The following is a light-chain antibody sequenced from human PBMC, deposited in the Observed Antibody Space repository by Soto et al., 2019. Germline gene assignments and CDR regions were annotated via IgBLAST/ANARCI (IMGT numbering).Light chain of an antibody. J-gene: IGKJ2*01. CDR3: QHYNSYLST. CDR1: QSISSW. V-gene: IGKV1-5*01. Sequence: DIQMTQSPSTLSASVGDRVTITCRASQSISSWLAWYQQKPGNAPKLLIYDASSLESGVPSRFSGSGSGTEFTLTISSLQPDDVATYYCQHYNSYLSTFGQGTKLEIK. CDR2: DAS.